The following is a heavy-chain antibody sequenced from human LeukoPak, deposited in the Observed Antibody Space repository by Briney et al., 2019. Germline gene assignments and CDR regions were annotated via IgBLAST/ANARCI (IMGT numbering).Heavy chain of an antibody. Sequence: GGSLRLSCAASGFTFKTYWMSWVRQPPGKGLEWVANIKQDGSDKYYVDSVKGRFTISRDNAKNSLFLQINSLGIDDTAVYYCAREEGGYFDSWGQGTLVTVSS. V-gene: IGHV3-7*01. CDR3: AREEGGYFDS. D-gene: IGHD1-26*01. CDR1: GFTFKTYW. CDR2: IKQDGSDK. J-gene: IGHJ4*02.